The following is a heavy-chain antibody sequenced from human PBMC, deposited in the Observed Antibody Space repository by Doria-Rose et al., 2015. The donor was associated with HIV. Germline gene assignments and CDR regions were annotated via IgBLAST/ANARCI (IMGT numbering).Heavy chain of an antibody. CDR3: AKAPIIGPKYYFYMDV. D-gene: IGHD3-3*01. J-gene: IGHJ6*03. CDR2: ISWDSGAK. CDR1: GFSFESYA. V-gene: IGHV3-9*01. Sequence: VQLQESAGGLVQPGRSLRLSCVGSGFSFESYAMHWVRLAPGKGLEWVAGISWDSGAKGNADSVEGRFTISRDNAKKSVYLEMRSLRPEDTAFYYCAKAPIIGPKYYFYMDVWGKGTSVTVSS.